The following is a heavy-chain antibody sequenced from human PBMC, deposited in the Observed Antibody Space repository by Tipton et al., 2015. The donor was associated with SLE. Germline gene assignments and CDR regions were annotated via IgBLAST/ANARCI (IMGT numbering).Heavy chain of an antibody. Sequence: LRLSCAASGYTFTDYYMSWIRQPPGKGLEWIGRVYISGYTTYSPSLQGRVTMSVDTSKNQFSLRLTSVTAADTAVYFCARGTRFPDRSGYYYRHYYYYYIDVWGKGTTVAVSS. CDR2: VYISGYT. CDR3: ARGTRFPDRSGYYYRHYYYYYIDV. CDR1: GYTFTDYY. J-gene: IGHJ6*03. V-gene: IGHV4-59*10. D-gene: IGHD3-22*01.